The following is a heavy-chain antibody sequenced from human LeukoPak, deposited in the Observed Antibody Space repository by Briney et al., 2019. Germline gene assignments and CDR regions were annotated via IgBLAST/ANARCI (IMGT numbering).Heavy chain of an antibody. D-gene: IGHD3-22*01. Sequence: GGSLRLSCAASGFTFNTYGMNWFRQAPAKELEWVAIISWHGDTEFYGDAVKGRFTISRDNSKNMVYLQMNSLRAEDTAVYYCARDLREYYFDRSGFSMGHWGQGTLVTVSS. CDR1: GFTFNTYG. J-gene: IGHJ4*02. CDR3: ARDLREYYFDRSGFSMGH. V-gene: IGHV3-30*06. CDR2: ISWHGDTE.